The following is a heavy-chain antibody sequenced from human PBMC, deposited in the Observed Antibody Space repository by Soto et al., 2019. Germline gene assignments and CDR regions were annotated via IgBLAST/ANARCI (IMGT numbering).Heavy chain of an antibody. CDR1: GGSISSYY. D-gene: IGHD4-4*01. J-gene: IGHJ4*02. V-gene: IGHV4-59*01. CDR3: AREVSNSDYFDY. Sequence: SETLSLTCTVSGGSISSYYWSWIRQPPGKGLEWIGYIYYSGSTNYNPSLKSRVTISVDTSKNQFSLKLSSVTAADTAVYYCAREVSNSDYFDYWGQGTLVTVS. CDR2: IYYSGST.